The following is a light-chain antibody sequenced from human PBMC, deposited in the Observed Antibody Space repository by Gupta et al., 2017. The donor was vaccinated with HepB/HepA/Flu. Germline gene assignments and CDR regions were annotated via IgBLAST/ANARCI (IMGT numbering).Light chain of an antibody. CDR1: PSLVYSDGIIY. CDR2: RVS. Sequence: EAVMTQSPLFLSVPLGQPAYISCTSSPSLVYSDGIIYLNWFHQRPGQSPRHLIYRVSERDAGVPDRFSATGSGTDFTLKISRVEAADVGVYYCRQGTHWPYTFGQGTKLEIK. CDR3: RQGTHWPYT. V-gene: IGKV2-30*01. J-gene: IGKJ2*01.